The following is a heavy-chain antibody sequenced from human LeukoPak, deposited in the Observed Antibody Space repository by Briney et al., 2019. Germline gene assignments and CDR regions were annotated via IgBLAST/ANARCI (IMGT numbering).Heavy chain of an antibody. CDR2: ISAYNGNT. CDR1: GYTFTSYG. V-gene: IGHV1-18*01. D-gene: IGHD6-13*01. J-gene: IGHJ5*02. Sequence: GASVKVSCKASGYTFTSYGISWVRQAPGQGLEWMGWISAYNGNTNYAQKLQGRVTMTTATYTSTGYMGLRRLRSGDTAVYFCARWSRVLAAGGTRNWFDPWGQGTLVTVSS. CDR3: ARWSRVLAAGGTRNWFDP.